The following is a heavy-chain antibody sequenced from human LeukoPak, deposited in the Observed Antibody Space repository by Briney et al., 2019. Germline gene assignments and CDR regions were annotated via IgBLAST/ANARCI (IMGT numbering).Heavy chain of an antibody. J-gene: IGHJ4*02. D-gene: IGHD3-9*01. CDR3: ARRGQKILRYFDWLPDY. CDR1: GESFRGYY. CDR2: INHSGST. Sequence: SETLSLTCAVYGESFRGYYWSWIRQPPGKGLEWIGEINHSGSTNYNPSLKSRVTISVDTSKNQFSLKLSSVTAADTAVYYCARRGQKILRYFDWLPDYWGQGTLVTVSS. V-gene: IGHV4-34*01.